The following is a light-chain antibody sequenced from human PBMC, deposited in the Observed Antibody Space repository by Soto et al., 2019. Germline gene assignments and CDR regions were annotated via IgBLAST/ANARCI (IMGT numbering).Light chain of an antibody. CDR3: MQALQTPIT. CDR1: QSLLHSNGYNY. V-gene: IGKV2-28*01. Sequence: DIVMTQSPLSLPVTPGEPASISCRSSQSLLHSNGYNYLDWYLQKPGQSPQILIYLGSNRASGVPDRLSGSGSGTEFTLKISRVEAEDVGVYYCMQALQTPITFGQGTRLEIK. CDR2: LGS. J-gene: IGKJ5*01.